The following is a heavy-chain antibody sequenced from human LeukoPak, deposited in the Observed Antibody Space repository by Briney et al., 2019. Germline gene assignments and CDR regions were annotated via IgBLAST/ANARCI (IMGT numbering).Heavy chain of an antibody. CDR3: ARGRYYDFWSGYESDAFDI. CDR1: GGSISSYY. D-gene: IGHD3-3*01. Sequence: SETLSLTCTVSGGSISSYYWSWIRQPAGKGLEWIGRIYTSGSTNYNPSLKSRVTMSVDTSKNQFSLKLSSVTAADTAVYYCARGRYYDFWSGYESDAFDIWGQGTMVTVSS. V-gene: IGHV4-4*07. J-gene: IGHJ3*02. CDR2: IYTSGST.